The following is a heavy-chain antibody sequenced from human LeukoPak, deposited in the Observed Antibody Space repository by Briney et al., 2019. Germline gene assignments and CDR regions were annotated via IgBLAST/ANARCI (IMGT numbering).Heavy chain of an antibody. CDR1: GFTFSSYG. CDR2: ISYDGSNK. Sequence: GGSLRLSCAASGFTFSSYGMHWVRQAPGKGLEWVAVISYDGSNKYYADSVKGRFTISRDNSKNTLYLQMNSLRAEDTAVYYCARQGDFWSGYPSDYWGQGTLVTVSS. CDR3: ARQGDFWSGYPSDY. V-gene: IGHV3-30*03. D-gene: IGHD3-3*01. J-gene: IGHJ4*02.